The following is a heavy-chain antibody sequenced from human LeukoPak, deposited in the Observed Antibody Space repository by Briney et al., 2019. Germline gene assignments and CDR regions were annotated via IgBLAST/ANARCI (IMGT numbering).Heavy chain of an antibody. D-gene: IGHD6-19*01. CDR1: EFTFSSYW. V-gene: IGHV3-7*01. CDR2: IKQDGTDK. J-gene: IGHJ4*02. Sequence: GGSLRLSCEASEFTFSSYWMSWVRQAPGKGLEWVANIKQDGTDKYYVESVKDRFTISRDNAKNTLYLQMNSLRAEDTAVYYCVSGWYPRSDYWGQGTLVTVSS. CDR3: VSGWYPRSDY.